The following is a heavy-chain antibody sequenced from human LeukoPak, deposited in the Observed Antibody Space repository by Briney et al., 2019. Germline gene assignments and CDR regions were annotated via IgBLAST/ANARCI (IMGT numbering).Heavy chain of an antibody. J-gene: IGHJ4*02. D-gene: IGHD3-22*01. CDR1: GFTFSSYS. V-gene: IGHV3-21*01. Sequence: GGSLRLSCAASGFTFSSYSMNWVRQAPGKGLEWVSSISSSSSYIYYADSVKGRFTTSRDNAKNSLYLQMNSLRAEDTAVYYCARMGPYYDSSGYLFDYWGQGTLVTVSS. CDR2: ISSSSSYI. CDR3: ARMGPYYDSSGYLFDY.